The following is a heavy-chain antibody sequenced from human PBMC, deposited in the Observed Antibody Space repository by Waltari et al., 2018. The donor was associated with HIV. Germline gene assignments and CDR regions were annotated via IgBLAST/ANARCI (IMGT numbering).Heavy chain of an antibody. CDR3: ARDTPDAYYYDTSGYWS. Sequence: QVQLVQSGAEVKKPGASVKVSCKASGYTFTGYYMPWVRQAPGPGLEWMGWINPKRGGTKYAQKVQGRATMTRDTSISTAYMELSRLRSDDTAVYYCARDTPDAYYYDTSGYWSWGQGTLVTVSS. V-gene: IGHV1-2*02. D-gene: IGHD3-22*01. CDR1: GYTFTGYY. J-gene: IGHJ5*02. CDR2: INPKRGGT.